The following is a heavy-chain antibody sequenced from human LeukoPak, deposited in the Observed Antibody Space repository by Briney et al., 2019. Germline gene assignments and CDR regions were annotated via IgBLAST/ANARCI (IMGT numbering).Heavy chain of an antibody. Sequence: GGSLRLSCAASGFTFDDYGMSWVRQAPGKGLEWVSGINWNGGSTGYAGSVKGRFTISRDNAKNSLYLQMNSLRAEDTALYYCARDGAFYCSSTSCYSDYWGQGTLVTVSS. CDR2: INWNGGST. CDR3: ARDGAFYCSSTSCYSDY. D-gene: IGHD2-2*02. CDR1: GFTFDDYG. V-gene: IGHV3-20*04. J-gene: IGHJ4*02.